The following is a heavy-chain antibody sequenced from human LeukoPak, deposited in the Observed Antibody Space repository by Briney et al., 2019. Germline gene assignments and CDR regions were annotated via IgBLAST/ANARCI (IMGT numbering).Heavy chain of an antibody. CDR3: AREGWGYYFDF. V-gene: IGHV4-59*01. Sequence: RTSETLSLTCTVSGGSISSYYWSWIRQPPGKGLEWIGYIYYGGTTNYNPSLKSRVTISVDTSKNQFSLKLSSVTAADTAVYYCAREGWGYYFDFWGQGTLVTVSS. CDR1: GGSISSYY. J-gene: IGHJ4*02. CDR2: IYYGGTT. D-gene: IGHD7-27*01.